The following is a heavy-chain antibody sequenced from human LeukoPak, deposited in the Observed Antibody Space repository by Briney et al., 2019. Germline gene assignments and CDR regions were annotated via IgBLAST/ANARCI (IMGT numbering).Heavy chain of an antibody. J-gene: IGHJ4*02. D-gene: IGHD2-2*01. CDR3: AISKVPAAMGDY. Sequence: ASVKVSCKASGYTFTSYGISWVRQAPGQGLEWMGWISTYNGNTKYAQSLQGRVTMTTDTSTRTAYMELRSLRSEDTAVYYCAISKVPAAMGDYWGQGTLVTVSS. V-gene: IGHV1-18*04. CDR1: GYTFTSYG. CDR2: ISTYNGNT.